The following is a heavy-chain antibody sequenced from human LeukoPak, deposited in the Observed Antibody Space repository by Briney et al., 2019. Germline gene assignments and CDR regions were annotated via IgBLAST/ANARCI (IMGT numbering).Heavy chain of an antibody. CDR2: ISGSGGST. J-gene: IGHJ4*02. D-gene: IGHD5-24*01. CDR1: GFTFSSYA. V-gene: IGHV3-23*01. Sequence: GGSLRLSCAASGFTFSSYAMSWVRQAPGKGLEWVSAISGSGGSTYYADSVKGRFTISRDNSKNTLYLQMNSLRAEDTAVYYCARLRSEDGYNYPYWGQGTLVTVSS. CDR3: ARLRSEDGYNYPY.